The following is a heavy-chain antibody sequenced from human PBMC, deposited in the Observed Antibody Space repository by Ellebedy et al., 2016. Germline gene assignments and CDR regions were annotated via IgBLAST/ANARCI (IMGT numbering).Heavy chain of an antibody. CDR3: ARWQGFCSITSCYRWFDT. D-gene: IGHD2-2*01. V-gene: IGHV3-53*01. J-gene: IGHJ5*02. Sequence: GESLKISCAASGFPVSSTYLSWVRPAPGKGLEWVSLLYAGGSTYYADSVKGRFTISRDNSRNTLYLQMNSLRAEDTAVYYCARWQGFCSITSCYRWFDTWGQGTLVTVSS. CDR2: LYAGGST. CDR1: GFPVSSTY.